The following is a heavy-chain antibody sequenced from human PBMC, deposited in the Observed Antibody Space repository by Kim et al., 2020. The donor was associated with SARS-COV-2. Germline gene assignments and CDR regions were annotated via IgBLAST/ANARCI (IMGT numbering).Heavy chain of an antibody. D-gene: IGHD1-26*01. CDR3: SRRPATRYNWFDP. V-gene: IGHV4-59*08. Sequence: SETLSLTCTVSGGSISSYYWSWIRQPPGKGLEWIGYIHYSGSTNYNPSLKSRVTITVDTSKNQFSLQLSSVTAADTAGYYCSRRPATRYNWFDPWCQGT. CDR2: IHYSGST. CDR1: GGSISSYY. J-gene: IGHJ5*02.